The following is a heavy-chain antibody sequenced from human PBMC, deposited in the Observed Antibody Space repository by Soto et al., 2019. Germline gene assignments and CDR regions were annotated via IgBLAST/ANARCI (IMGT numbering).Heavy chain of an antibody. CDR2: ISYDGSNK. CDR1: GFTFSSYG. V-gene: IGHV3-30*18. CDR3: AKGFYGDYVLNYFDY. D-gene: IGHD4-17*01. J-gene: IGHJ4*02. Sequence: GGSLRLSCAASGFTFSSYGMHWVRQAPGKGLEWVAIISYDGSNKYYADSVKGRFTISRDNSKNTLYLQMNSLRAEDTAVYYCAKGFYGDYVLNYFDYWGQGTLVTVSS.